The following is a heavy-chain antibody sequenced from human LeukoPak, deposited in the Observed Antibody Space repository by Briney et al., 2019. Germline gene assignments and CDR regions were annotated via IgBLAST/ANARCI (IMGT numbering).Heavy chain of an antibody. CDR2: ITGSAANT. CDR1: GFTFHNYA. Sequence: GRSLRLSCAASGFTFHNYAIQWVRQGPGKGLEGVSSITGSAANTYYADSVKGRFTISRDNSKNTLYLQMNSLRAEDTAVYYCAKRYSGTSGLYNFDYWGQGTLVTVSS. D-gene: IGHD1-26*01. J-gene: IGHJ4*02. CDR3: AKRYSGTSGLYNFDY. V-gene: IGHV3-23*01.